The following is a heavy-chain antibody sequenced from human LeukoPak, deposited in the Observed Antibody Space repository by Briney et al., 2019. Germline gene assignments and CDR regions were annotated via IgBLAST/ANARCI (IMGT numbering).Heavy chain of an antibody. Sequence: GGSLRLSCAASGFTFSSYAMSWVRQAPGKGLEWVSALSGSGGSTYYADSVKGRFTISRDNSKNTLYLQMNSLRPEDTAVYYCAKHRVAAGAIDYWGQGTLVTVSS. CDR1: GFTFSSYA. CDR3: AKHRVAAGAIDY. D-gene: IGHD6-13*01. CDR2: LSGSGGST. V-gene: IGHV3-23*01. J-gene: IGHJ4*02.